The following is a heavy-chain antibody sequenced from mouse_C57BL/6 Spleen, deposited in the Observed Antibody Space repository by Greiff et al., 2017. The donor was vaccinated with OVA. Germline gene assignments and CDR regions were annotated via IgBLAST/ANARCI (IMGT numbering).Heavy chain of an antibody. Sequence: QVQLQQPGTDLVKPGASVKLSCTASGYTFTSYWMHWVQQRPGQGLEWIGNLNPSNGGTKYNEKFKSKATLTVAKSYSTADMQLSSLTAEDSAVDYCAGRDYDYYGAWFGYWGQGTLVTVSA. J-gene: IGHJ3*01. CDR3: AGRDYDYYGAWFGY. CDR2: LNPSNGGT. D-gene: IGHD2-4*01. CDR1: GYTFTSYW. V-gene: IGHV1-53*01.